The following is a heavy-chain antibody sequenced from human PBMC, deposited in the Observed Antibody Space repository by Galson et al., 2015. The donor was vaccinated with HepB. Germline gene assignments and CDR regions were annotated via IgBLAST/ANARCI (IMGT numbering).Heavy chain of an antibody. Sequence: SLRLSCAASGFTFSRYWMTWVRQAPGKGLEWVANIKQDGSDKYYVDSVKGRFTISRDNAKNSLYLQMNSLRAEDTAVYYCARGSRAVAGTGGGYWGQGTLVTVSS. D-gene: IGHD6-19*01. J-gene: IGHJ4*02. V-gene: IGHV3-7*03. CDR3: ARGSRAVAGTGGGY. CDR2: IKQDGSDK. CDR1: GFTFSRYW.